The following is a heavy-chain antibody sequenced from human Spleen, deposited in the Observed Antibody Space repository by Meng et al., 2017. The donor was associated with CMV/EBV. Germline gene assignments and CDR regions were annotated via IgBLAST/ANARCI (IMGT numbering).Heavy chain of an antibody. D-gene: IGHD1-26*01. CDR3: AIRSTPKHVGAFDI. V-gene: IGHV1-46*01. CDR1: GYSFTNYY. Sequence: ASVKVSCKASGYSFTNYYMHWVRQAPGQGLEWMGIINPSGGTTNYAQKFQARVTMTRDTSTSTVYMELSSLRSEDTAVYYCAIRSTPKHVGAFDIWGQGTTVTVSS. J-gene: IGHJ3*02. CDR2: INPSGGTT.